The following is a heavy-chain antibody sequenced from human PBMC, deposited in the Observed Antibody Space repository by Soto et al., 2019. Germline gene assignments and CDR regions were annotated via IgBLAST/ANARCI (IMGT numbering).Heavy chain of an antibody. V-gene: IGHV1-69*02. J-gene: IGHJ5*02. D-gene: IGHD6-13*01. Sequence: GASVKVSCKASGGTFSSYTISWVRQAPGQGLEWMGRIIPILGIANYAQKFQGRVTITADKSTSTAYMELSSLRSEDTAVYYCARGSENSSSCNWFDPWGQGTLVTVSS. CDR3: ARGSENSSSCNWFDP. CDR1: GGTFSSYT. CDR2: IIPILGIA.